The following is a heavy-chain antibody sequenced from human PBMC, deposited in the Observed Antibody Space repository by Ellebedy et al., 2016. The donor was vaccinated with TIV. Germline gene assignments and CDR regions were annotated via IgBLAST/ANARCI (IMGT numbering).Heavy chain of an antibody. CDR2: ISHDGSSQ. CDR3: ARDLDKSSGWYGGAAY. Sequence: PGGSLRLSCVASGFTFDSYAMPWVRQAPGKGLEWVAVISHDGSSQYYADSVKGRFTVSRDNSMTTVYLEMNSLRAEDKALYYCARDLDKSSGWYGGAAYWGQGTQVTVSS. V-gene: IGHV3-30-3*01. J-gene: IGHJ4*02. CDR1: GFTFDSYA. D-gene: IGHD6-19*01.